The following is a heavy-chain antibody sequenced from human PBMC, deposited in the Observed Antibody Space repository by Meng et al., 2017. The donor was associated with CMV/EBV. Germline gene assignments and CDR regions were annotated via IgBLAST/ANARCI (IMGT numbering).Heavy chain of an antibody. J-gene: IGHJ4*02. V-gene: IGHV1-18*01. CDR3: ARDGYSYGHLASNTDY. D-gene: IGHD5-18*01. Sequence: ASVKVSCKASGYTFTSYGISWVRQAPGQGLEWMGWISAYNGNTNYAQKLQGRVTMTTDTSTSTAYMELRSLRSDDTAVYYCARDGYSYGHLASNTDYWGQGTLVTVSS. CDR1: GYTFTSYG. CDR2: ISAYNGNT.